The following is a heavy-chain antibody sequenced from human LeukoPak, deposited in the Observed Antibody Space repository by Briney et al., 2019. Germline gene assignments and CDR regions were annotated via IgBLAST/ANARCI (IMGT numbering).Heavy chain of an antibody. CDR3: ARQMPPNYYYMDV. CDR1: GGSISSSNW. J-gene: IGHJ6*03. V-gene: IGHV4-4*02. D-gene: IGHD2-2*01. Sequence: PSGTLSLTCAVSGGSISSSNWWSWVRQPPGKGLEWIGEIYHSGSTNYNPSLKSRVTISVDKSKNQFSLKLSSVIAADTAVYYCARQMPPNYYYMDVWGKGATVTVSS. CDR2: IYHSGST.